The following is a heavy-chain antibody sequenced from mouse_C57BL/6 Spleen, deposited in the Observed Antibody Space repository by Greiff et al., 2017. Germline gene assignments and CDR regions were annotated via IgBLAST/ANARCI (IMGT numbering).Heavy chain of an antibody. CDR3: TVYYGRDFDY. Sequence: VQLQQSGAELVRPGASVKLSCTASGFNIKDYYMHWVKQRPEQGLEWIGRIDTEDGDTEYAPKFQGKATMTADTSSNTAYLQLSSLASEDTAVYCCTVYYGRDFDYWGQGTTLTVSS. CDR1: GFNIKDYY. J-gene: IGHJ2*01. CDR2: IDTEDGDT. V-gene: IGHV14-1*01. D-gene: IGHD1-1*01.